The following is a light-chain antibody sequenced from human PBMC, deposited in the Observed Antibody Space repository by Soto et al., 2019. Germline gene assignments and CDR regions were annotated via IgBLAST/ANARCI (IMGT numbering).Light chain of an antibody. CDR1: QSVSRSS. J-gene: IGKJ1*01. V-gene: IGKV3-20*01. Sequence: EIVLTQSPGTLSVSPGDSATLSCRGSQSVSRSSLAWYQQRPGQAPRLLIYGESSRATGIPDRFSGSGSGTDFTLTISRLEPEDFAVYYCQQNGSFPWTCGQGTKVDIK. CDR2: GES. CDR3: QQNGSFPWT.